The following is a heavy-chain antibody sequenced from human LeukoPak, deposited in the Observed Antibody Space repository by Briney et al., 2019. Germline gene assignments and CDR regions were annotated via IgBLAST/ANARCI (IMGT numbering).Heavy chain of an antibody. Sequence: GGSLRLSCAASGFIFSGYAMSWVRQAPGKGLEWVSSISASGGDTYYADSVKGRFTIYRDNSRNTLYLQLHSLRAEDTAIYYCARAGANWFDPWGQGSLVTVSS. V-gene: IGHV3-23*01. CDR3: ARAGANWFDP. CDR1: GFIFSGYA. CDR2: ISASGGDT. J-gene: IGHJ5*02. D-gene: IGHD6-19*01.